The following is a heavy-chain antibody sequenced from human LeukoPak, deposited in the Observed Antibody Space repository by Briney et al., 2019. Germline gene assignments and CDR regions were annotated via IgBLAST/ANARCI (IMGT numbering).Heavy chain of an antibody. V-gene: IGHV1-2*06. CDR3: ASHSDSAGFAR. Sequence: ASVKVSCKASGYTFAGYYLHWVRQAPGQGLEWMGRINPNSGGTNYAPKFQDRVAMTRDTSNSTAYMELSRLRSDDTAVYYCASHSDSAGFARWGQGSLVIVSS. CDR2: INPNSGGT. J-gene: IGHJ4*02. D-gene: IGHD4-11*01. CDR1: GYTFAGYY.